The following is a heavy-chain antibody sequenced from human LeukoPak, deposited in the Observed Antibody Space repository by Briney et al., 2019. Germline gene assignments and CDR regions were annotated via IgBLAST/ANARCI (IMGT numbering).Heavy chain of an antibody. CDR1: GFTFSSYA. D-gene: IGHD2-21*02. V-gene: IGHV3-30*18. CDR3: AKDDGFVVVTAIFDY. J-gene: IGHJ4*02. CDR2: ISYDGSNK. Sequence: SLRLSCAASGFTFSSYAMSWVRQAPGKGLEWVAVISYDGSNKYYADSVKGRFTISRDNSKNTLYLQMNSLRAEDTAVYYCAKDDGFVVVTAIFDYWGQGTLVTVSS.